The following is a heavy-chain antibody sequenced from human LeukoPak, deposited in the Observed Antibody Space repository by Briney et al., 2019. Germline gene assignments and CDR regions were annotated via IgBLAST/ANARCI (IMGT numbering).Heavy chain of an antibody. CDR2: IKAGNGDT. D-gene: IGHD2-21*01. J-gene: IGHJ4*02. V-gene: IGHV1-3*01. Sequence: ASVKVSCKASGYIFTKYVVHWVRQAPGQRPEWMGWIKAGNGDTKYSQNFQDRLTITRDSSASTVYMELSSLTSEDTALYYCARDDCGDTCYPGGYWGQGTLVTVSS. CDR3: ARDDCGDTCYPGGY. CDR1: GYIFTKYV.